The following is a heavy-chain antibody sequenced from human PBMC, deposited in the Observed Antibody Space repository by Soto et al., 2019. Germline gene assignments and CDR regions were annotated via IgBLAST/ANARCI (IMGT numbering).Heavy chain of an antibody. CDR3: ASMGQGKGAYYYYGMDV. Sequence: QVQLQESGPGLVKPSGTLSLTCAVSGGSISSSNWWSWVRQPPGKGLEWIGEIYHSGSTSYNPSLKSRVTISVDKSKNQFSMKLSSVTAADTAVYYCASMGQGKGAYYYYGMDVWGQGTTVTVSS. J-gene: IGHJ6*02. CDR2: IYHSGST. V-gene: IGHV4-4*02. CDR1: GGSISSSNW. D-gene: IGHD1-26*01.